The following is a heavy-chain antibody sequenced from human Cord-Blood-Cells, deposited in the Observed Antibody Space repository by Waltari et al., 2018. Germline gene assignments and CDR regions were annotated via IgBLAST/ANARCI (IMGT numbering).Heavy chain of an antibody. CDR2: IKSDGSST. D-gene: IGHD6-6*01. Sequence: EVQLVESGGGLVQPGGSLRLSCAASGFTFSSYWMHWVRQAPGKGLVWVSRIKSDGSSTSYADSVKGRFTISRYNAKNTLYLQMNSLRAEDTAVYYCAREMDSSSSRAFDIWGQGTMVTVSS. V-gene: IGHV3-74*01. CDR3: AREMDSSSSRAFDI. J-gene: IGHJ3*02. CDR1: GFTFSSYW.